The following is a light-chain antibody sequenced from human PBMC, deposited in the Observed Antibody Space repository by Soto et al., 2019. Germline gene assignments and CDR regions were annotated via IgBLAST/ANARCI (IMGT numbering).Light chain of an antibody. CDR3: QHFGDSPIT. CDR2: GAS. CDR1: QSVSSTY. V-gene: IGKV3-20*01. Sequence: EIVLTQSPGTLSLSPGERATLSCRASQSVSSTYLAWCQQKPGQAPRLLTYGASTRATGIPDRFSGTGSGTDFALTISRLEPEDFAVYYCQHFGDSPITFGQGTRLEIK. J-gene: IGKJ5*01.